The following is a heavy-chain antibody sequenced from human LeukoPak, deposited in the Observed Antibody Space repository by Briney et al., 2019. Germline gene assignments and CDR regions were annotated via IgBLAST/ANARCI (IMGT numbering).Heavy chain of an antibody. D-gene: IGHD6-13*01. Sequence: PGGSLRLSCAASGFTYNTYWMSWVRQAPGKGLEWVSSISSSSSYIYYADSVKGRFTISRDNAKNSLYLQMNSLRAEDTAVYYCARDRWSGDYWGQGTLVTVSS. J-gene: IGHJ4*02. CDR2: ISSSSSYI. V-gene: IGHV3-21*01. CDR1: GFTYNTYW. CDR3: ARDRWSGDY.